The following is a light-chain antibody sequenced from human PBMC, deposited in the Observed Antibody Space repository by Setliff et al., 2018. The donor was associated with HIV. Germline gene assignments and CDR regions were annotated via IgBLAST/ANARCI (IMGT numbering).Light chain of an antibody. CDR2: EVR. CDR3: SSYAITNTLP. Sequence: QSALTQPASVSGSPGQSITISYTGTSSDVGGYSHVSWYQQHPGKAPKLIIYEVRNRPSGVSNRFSGSKSGNTASLTISGLQAEDVADYYCSSYAITNTLPFGTGTKVTV. J-gene: IGLJ1*01. CDR1: SSDVGGYSH. V-gene: IGLV2-14*01.